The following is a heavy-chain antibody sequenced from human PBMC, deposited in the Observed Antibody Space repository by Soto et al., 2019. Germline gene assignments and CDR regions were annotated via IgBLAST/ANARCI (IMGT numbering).Heavy chain of an antibody. V-gene: IGHV4-59*01. CDR3: ARDRYFDY. CDR2: IYYSGST. J-gene: IGHJ4*02. Sequence: SETLSVTCTVSGGSISGYYWSWIRQPPGKGLEWIGYIYYSGSTNYNPSLKSRVTISVDTSKNQFSLKLSSVTAADTAVYYCARDRYFDYWGQGTLVTVSS. CDR1: GGSISGYY.